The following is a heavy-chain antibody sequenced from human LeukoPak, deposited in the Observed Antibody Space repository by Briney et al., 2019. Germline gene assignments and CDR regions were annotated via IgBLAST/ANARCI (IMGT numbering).Heavy chain of an antibody. CDR3: AKSGSYHWYFDL. Sequence: PGGSLRLSCAASGFTFSSYAMSWVRQAPGKGLEWVSAISGSGGGTYYADSVKGRFTISRDNSKNTLYLQMNSLRAEDTAVYYCAKSGSYHWYFDLWGRGTLVTVSS. V-gene: IGHV3-23*01. J-gene: IGHJ2*01. CDR1: GFTFSSYA. D-gene: IGHD1-26*01. CDR2: ISGSGGGT.